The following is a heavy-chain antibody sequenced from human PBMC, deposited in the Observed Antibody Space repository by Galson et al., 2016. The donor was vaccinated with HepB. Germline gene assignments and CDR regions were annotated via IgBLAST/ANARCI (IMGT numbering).Heavy chain of an antibody. Sequence: LSLTCTVSGGSITYSNWWTWVRQPPGKGLEWIGETYHSGTTNYNPSLKSRVTISVDKSKTHFILNLTSVTAADTTVYYCARQVGSNWYFDYWGQGTLVTVSS. CDR1: GGSITYSNW. D-gene: IGHD1-26*01. V-gene: IGHV4-4*02. J-gene: IGHJ4*02. CDR2: TYHSGTT. CDR3: ARQVGSNWYFDY.